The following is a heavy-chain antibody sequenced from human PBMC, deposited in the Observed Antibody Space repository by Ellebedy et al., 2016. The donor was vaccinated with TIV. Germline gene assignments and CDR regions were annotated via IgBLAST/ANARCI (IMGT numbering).Heavy chain of an antibody. J-gene: IGHJ5*02. V-gene: IGHV4-39*01. Sequence: MPSETLSLTCTVPGGTISGSSHYWACIRQPPGKGLEWIGNVYHSGKTYYNPSLKSRVSISVDTPKNQFSLTLNSVTAADTAVYFCARRAPYSTTMGDWFDPWGQGSLVIVSS. D-gene: IGHD2-2*01. CDR1: GGTISGSSHY. CDR3: ARRAPYSTTMGDWFDP. CDR2: VYHSGKT.